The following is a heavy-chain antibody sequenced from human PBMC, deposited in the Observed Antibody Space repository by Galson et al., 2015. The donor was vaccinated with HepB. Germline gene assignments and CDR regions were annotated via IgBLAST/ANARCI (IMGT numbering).Heavy chain of an antibody. CDR1: GGTFSSYA. D-gene: IGHD2-2*01. CDR2: IIPIFGTA. J-gene: IGHJ4*02. Sequence: SVKVSCKASGGTFSSYAISWVRQAPGQGLEWMGGIIPIFGTANYAQKFQGRVTITADKSTSTAYMELSSLRSEDTAVYYCASGFLGYCSSTSCYAIQLDYWGQGTLVTVAS. CDR3: ASGFLGYCSSTSCYAIQLDY. V-gene: IGHV1-69*06.